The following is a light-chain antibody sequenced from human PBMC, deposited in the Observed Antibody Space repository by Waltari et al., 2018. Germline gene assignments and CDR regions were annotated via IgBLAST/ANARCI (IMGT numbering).Light chain of an antibody. V-gene: IGLV4-69*01. CDR3: QTGGHGTWV. CDR2: VNRDGSH. CDR1: SGHSSNV. Sequence: QLVLTQSPSASASLGASVKLTCTLSSGHSSNVIAWLQQRPEKGPRYLMKVNRDGSHNKGDEIPDRFSGSSSGAERYLTISSLQSEDEGDYYCQTGGHGTWVFGGGTKLTVL. J-gene: IGLJ3*02.